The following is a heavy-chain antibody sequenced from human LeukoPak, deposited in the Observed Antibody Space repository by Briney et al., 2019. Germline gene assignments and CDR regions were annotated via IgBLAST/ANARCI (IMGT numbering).Heavy chain of an antibody. Sequence: SETLSLTCTVSGGSISSSSYYWGWIRQPPGKGLEWIGSIYYSGSTYYNPSLKSRVTISVDTSKNQFSLKLSSVTAADTAVYYCAREVVPAATLGFDYWGQGTLVTVSS. CDR2: IYYSGST. J-gene: IGHJ4*02. D-gene: IGHD2-2*01. CDR3: AREVVPAATLGFDY. V-gene: IGHV4-39*07. CDR1: GGSISSSSYY.